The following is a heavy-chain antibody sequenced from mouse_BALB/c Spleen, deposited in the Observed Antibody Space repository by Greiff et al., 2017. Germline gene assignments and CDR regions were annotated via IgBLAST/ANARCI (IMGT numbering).Heavy chain of an antibody. Sequence: EVKLQESGGGLVKPGGSLKLSCAASGFTFSSYAMSWVRQSPEKRLEWVAEISSGGSYTYYPDTVTGRFTISRDNAKNTLYLEMSSLRSEDTAMYYCARELGRDMAMDYWGQGTSVTVSS. CDR2: ISSGGSYT. D-gene: IGHD4-1*01. V-gene: IGHV5-9-4*01. CDR3: ARELGRDMAMDY. CDR1: GFTFSSYA. J-gene: IGHJ4*01.